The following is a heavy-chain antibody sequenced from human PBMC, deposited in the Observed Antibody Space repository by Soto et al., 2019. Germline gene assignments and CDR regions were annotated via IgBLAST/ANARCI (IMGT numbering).Heavy chain of an antibody. CDR1: GGTFSTYS. V-gene: IGHV1-69*02. CDR2: IIPVLGLA. CDR3: AKEAYCSAGICLDAAFDI. Sequence: QVQLVQSGAEVKKPGSSVKVSCKASGGTFSTYSITWVRQAPGQGPEWMGRIIPVLGLANYAQKFHGRVKITSDKSTSTAYMELSSLRYEDTAVYYCAKEAYCSAGICLDAAFDIWGQGTMVTVSS. J-gene: IGHJ3*02. D-gene: IGHD2-15*01.